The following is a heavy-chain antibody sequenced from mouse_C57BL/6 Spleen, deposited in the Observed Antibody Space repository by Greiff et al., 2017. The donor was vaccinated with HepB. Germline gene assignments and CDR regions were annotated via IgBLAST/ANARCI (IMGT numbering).Heavy chain of an antibody. Sequence: VQLQQSGPELVKPGASVKMSCKASGYTFTDYNMHWVKQSHGKSLEWIGYINPNNGGTSYNQKFKGKATLTVNKSSSTAYMELRSLTSEDSAVYYCARVVATSYYAMDYWGQGTSVTVSS. CDR2: INPNNGGT. D-gene: IGHD1-1*01. J-gene: IGHJ4*01. V-gene: IGHV1-22*01. CDR3: ARVVATSYYAMDY. CDR1: GYTFTDYN.